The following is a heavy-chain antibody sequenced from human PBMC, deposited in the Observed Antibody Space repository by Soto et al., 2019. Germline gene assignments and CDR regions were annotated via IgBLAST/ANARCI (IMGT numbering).Heavy chain of an antibody. J-gene: IGHJ6*02. CDR3: ARARGDWGTYYYYYGMDV. CDR2: VYYAGAT. Sequence: QVQLQESGPGLVRPSETLSLTCTVSGDALSSNYWSWIRQPPGKGLEWIGYVYYAGATSYNPSLKSRVTTSVDTSKNQFSLKLSSVTAAATAVYYCARARGDWGTYYYYYGMDVWGQGTTVTVSS. CDR1: GDALSSNY. D-gene: IGHD3-16*01. V-gene: IGHV4-59*01.